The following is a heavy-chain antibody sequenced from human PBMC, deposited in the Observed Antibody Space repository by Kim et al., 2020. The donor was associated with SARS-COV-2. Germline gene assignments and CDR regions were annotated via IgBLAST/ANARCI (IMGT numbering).Heavy chain of an antibody. D-gene: IGHD4-17*01. V-gene: IGHV3-23*05. J-gene: IGHJ4*02. CDR2: IVGHATIT. Sequence: GGSLRLSCAASGFSFSSFGMSWVRQAPGKGLEWLSAIVGHATITYYAVSVKGRFTISRDNSKDTLYLQMNSLRADDTAVYYCAKDWNSGDSLPSDSWGQGTLVTVSS. CDR3: AKDWNSGDSLPSDS. CDR1: GFSFSSFG.